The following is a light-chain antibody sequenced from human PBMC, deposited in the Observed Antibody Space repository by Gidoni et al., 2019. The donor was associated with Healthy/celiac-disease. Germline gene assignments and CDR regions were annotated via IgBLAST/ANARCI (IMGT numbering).Light chain of an antibody. Sequence: DIQMTQSPSSLSASVGDRVTITCRASQSISSYLNWYQQKPGKAPKLLIYAASSLQSGVPSRFRGSGAGTEFTLTISRLQPEDFATYYCQQSYSTPFTFGPGTKVDIK. CDR1: QSISSY. CDR3: QQSYSTPFT. V-gene: IGKV1-39*01. J-gene: IGKJ3*01. CDR2: AAS.